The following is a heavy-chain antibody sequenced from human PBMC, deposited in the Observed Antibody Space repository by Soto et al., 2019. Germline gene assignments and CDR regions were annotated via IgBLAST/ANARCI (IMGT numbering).Heavy chain of an antibody. CDR2: INQDGSEK. J-gene: IGHJ4*02. CDR3: STSLNS. V-gene: IGHV3-7*01. Sequence: PGGSLRLSCAASGFTFSTYWMDWVRQTPGKGLEWVANINQDGSEKNYVDSVKGRFTIYRDNAKNSLYLQMSSLTAEDSALYYCSTSLNSWGQGTLVTVSS. CDR1: GFTFSTYW.